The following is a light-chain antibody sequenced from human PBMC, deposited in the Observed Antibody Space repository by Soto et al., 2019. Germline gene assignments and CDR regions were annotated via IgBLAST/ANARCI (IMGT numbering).Light chain of an antibody. Sequence: EVVMTQSPATLPVSPGERATLSCRAIQSVGTKLAWYQQTPGQTPRLLIYDASTRATGIPDRFSGSGSGTELTLTISSLQSADFAVYYCQQYNNWPLTFGGGTEVEIK. V-gene: IGKV3D-15*01. CDR2: DAS. CDR3: QQYNNWPLT. J-gene: IGKJ4*01. CDR1: QSVGTK.